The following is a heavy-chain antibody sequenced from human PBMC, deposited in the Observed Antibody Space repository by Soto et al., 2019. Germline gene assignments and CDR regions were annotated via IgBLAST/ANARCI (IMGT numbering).Heavy chain of an antibody. V-gene: IGHV5-51*03. Sequence: PGKSLKISCKGSGYSFTSYWIGWVRQMPGKGLEWMGIIYPGDSDTRYSPSFQGQVTISADKSISTAYLQWSSLKASDTAMYYCARLRDYYDSSGYYRRTDYYGMDVWGQGTTVTVSS. D-gene: IGHD3-22*01. CDR1: GYSFTSYW. CDR3: ARLRDYYDSSGYYRRTDYYGMDV. J-gene: IGHJ6*02. CDR2: IYPGDSDT.